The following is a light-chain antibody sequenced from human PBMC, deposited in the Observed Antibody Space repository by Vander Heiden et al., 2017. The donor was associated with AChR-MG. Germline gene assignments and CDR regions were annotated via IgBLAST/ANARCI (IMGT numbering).Light chain of an antibody. CDR2: GAP. CDR3: QQSDSTPWT. CDR1: QSISSY. J-gene: IGKJ1*01. Sequence: DIQMTQSPSSLSASVGDRVTITCRASQSISSYLNWYQQKPGKAPKLLIYGAPSLQSGVPSRFSGSGSGTDFTLTVSSLQPEDFATYYCQQSDSTPWTFGQGTKVEIK. V-gene: IGKV1-39*01.